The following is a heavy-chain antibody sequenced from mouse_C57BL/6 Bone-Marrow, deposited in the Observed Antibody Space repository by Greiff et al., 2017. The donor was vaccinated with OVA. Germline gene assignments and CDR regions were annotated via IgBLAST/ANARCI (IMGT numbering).Heavy chain of an antibody. CDR1: GYSFTGYF. CDR2: INPYNGDT. J-gene: IGHJ2*01. V-gene: IGHV1-20*01. CDR3: ARTHYYGSSWYYFDY. Sequence: EVKLQESGPELVKPGDSVKISCKASGYSFTGYFMNWVMQSHGKSLEWIGRINPYNGDTFYNQKFKGKATLTADKSSSTAYMQLSSLTSEDSAVYFCARTHYYGSSWYYFDYWGQGTTLTVSS. D-gene: IGHD1-1*01.